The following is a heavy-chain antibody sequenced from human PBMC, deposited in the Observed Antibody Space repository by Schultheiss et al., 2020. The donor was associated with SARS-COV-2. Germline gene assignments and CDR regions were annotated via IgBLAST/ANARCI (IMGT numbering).Heavy chain of an antibody. CDR2: INAGNGNT. CDR1: GYTFTSYA. D-gene: IGHD3-10*01. Sequence: ASVKVSCKASGYTFTSYAMHWVRQAPGQRLEWMGWINAGNGNTKYSQKFQGRVTITRDTSASTAYMELSRLRSDDTAVYYCARDSGDRYYYYMDVWGKGTTVTVSS. CDR3: ARDSGDRYYYYMDV. V-gene: IGHV1-3*01. J-gene: IGHJ6*03.